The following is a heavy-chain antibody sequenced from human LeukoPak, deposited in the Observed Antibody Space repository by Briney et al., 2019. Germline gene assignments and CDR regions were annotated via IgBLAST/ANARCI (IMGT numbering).Heavy chain of an antibody. Sequence: GGSLRLSCAASGFTFSSYSMNWVRQAPGKGLEWVSSISSSSSYIYYADSVKGRFTIPRDNAKNSLYLQMNSLRAEDTAVYYCASLLSYYSPFDYWGQGTLVTVSS. CDR3: ASLLSYYSPFDY. CDR2: ISSSSSYI. D-gene: IGHD3-10*01. CDR1: GFTFSSYS. J-gene: IGHJ4*02. V-gene: IGHV3-21*01.